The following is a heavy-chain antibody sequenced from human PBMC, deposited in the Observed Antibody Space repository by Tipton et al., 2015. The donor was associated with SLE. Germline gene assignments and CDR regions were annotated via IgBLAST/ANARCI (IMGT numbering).Heavy chain of an antibody. D-gene: IGHD6-19*01. J-gene: IGHJ4*02. CDR1: GDSISSGNYY. CDR3: ARETGRYSSGLFDY. V-gene: IGHV4-39*07. CDR2: IYHSGST. Sequence: TLSLTCTVSGDSISSGNYYWGWIRQPPGKGLEWIGSIYHSGSTYYNPSLKSRVTISVDTSKNQFSLKLSSVTAADTAVYYCARETGRYSSGLFDYWGQGTLVTVSS.